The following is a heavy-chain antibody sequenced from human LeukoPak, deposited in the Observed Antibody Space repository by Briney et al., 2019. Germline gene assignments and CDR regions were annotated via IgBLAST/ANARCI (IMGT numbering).Heavy chain of an antibody. J-gene: IGHJ5*02. D-gene: IGHD3-3*01. CDR1: GYSISSGYY. Sequence: SETLSLTCAVSGYSISSGYYWGWIRPPPGKGLEWIGSIYHSGSTYYNPSLKSRVTISVDTSKNQFSLKLSSVTAADTAVYYCARGPSIITIFGVVVPFDPWGQGTLVTVSS. CDR3: ARGPSIITIFGVVVPFDP. V-gene: IGHV4-38-2*01. CDR2: IYHSGST.